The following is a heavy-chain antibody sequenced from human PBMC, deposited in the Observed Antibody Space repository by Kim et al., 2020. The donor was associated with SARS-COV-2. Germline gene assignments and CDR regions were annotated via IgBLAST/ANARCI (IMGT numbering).Heavy chain of an antibody. V-gene: IGHV1-69*13. J-gene: IGHJ6*02. Sequence: SVKVSCKASGGTFSSYAISWVRQAPGQGLEWMGGIIPIFGTANYAQKFQGRVTITADESTSTAYMERSSLRSEDTAVYYCARASSSYSSGWYVGYYYGMDVWGQGTTVTVSS. CDR2: IIPIFGTA. CDR1: GGTFSSYA. D-gene: IGHD6-19*01. CDR3: ARASSSYSSGWYVGYYYGMDV.